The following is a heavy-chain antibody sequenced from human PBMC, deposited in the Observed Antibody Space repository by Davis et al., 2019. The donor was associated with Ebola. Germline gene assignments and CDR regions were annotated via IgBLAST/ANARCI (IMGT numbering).Heavy chain of an antibody. V-gene: IGHV3-30*02. J-gene: IGHJ6*04. Sequence: PGGSLRLSCAASGFRFSGTGMHWVRQAPGKGLEWVAFIRYDGNEKQYVESVKGRFTISRDNSKNTVFLQMNSLGAEDTAVYYCVKDLGSGIAFYGMDGWGKGTTVTVSS. CDR2: IRYDGNEK. CDR1: GFRFSGTG. D-gene: IGHD1-1*01. CDR3: VKDLGSGIAFYGMDG.